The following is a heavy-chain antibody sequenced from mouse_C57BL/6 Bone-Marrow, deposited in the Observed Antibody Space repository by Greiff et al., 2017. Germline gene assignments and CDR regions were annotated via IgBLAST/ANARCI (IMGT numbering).Heavy chain of an antibody. D-gene: IGHD1-1*01. CDR1: GFTFTDYY. CDR2: IRNKANGYTT. J-gene: IGHJ4*01. CDR3: ARGDYYGFYAMDY. V-gene: IGHV7-3*01. Sequence: DVKLVESGGGLVQPGGSLSLSCAASGFTFTDYYMSWVRQPPGKALEWLGFIRNKANGYTTEYSASVKGRFTISRDNSQSILYLQMNALRAEDSATYYCARGDYYGFYAMDYWGQGTSVTVSS.